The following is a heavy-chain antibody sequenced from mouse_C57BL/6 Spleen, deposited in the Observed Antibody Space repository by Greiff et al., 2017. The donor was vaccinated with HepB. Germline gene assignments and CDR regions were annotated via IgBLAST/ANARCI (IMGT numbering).Heavy chain of an antibody. CDR1: GYSFTGYY. CDR2: INPSTGGT. J-gene: IGHJ4*01. Sequence: EVQLKESGPELVKPGASVKISCTASGYSFTGYYMNWVKQSPDKSLEWIGEINPSTGGTTYTQKFKAKATLTVDKSSSTAYMQLKSLTSEDSAVYYCARVEAYYAMDYWGQGTSVTVSS. V-gene: IGHV1-42*01. CDR3: ARVEAYYAMDY.